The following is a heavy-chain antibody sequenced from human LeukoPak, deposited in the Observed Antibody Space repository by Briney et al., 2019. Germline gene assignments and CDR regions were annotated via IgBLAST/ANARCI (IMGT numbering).Heavy chain of an antibody. CDR3: ARGRIGYCTGGVCYTTLFDY. CDR2: IYSGGST. Sequence: GGSLRLSCAASAFTVSSNYMTWVRQAPGKGLEWVSLIYSGGSTYYADSVRGRFTISRDNSKNTLYLQMNSLRAEDTAVYYCARGRIGYCTGGVCYTTLFDYWGQGTLVTVSS. D-gene: IGHD2-8*02. J-gene: IGHJ4*02. CDR1: AFTVSSNY. V-gene: IGHV3-53*01.